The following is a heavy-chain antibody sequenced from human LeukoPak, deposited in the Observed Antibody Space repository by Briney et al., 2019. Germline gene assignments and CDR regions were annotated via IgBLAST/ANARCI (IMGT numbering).Heavy chain of an antibody. CDR1: GFTFSSCG. CDR3: AKRGLPAALFR. J-gene: IGHJ4*02. CDR2: INGSGGRT. D-gene: IGHD2-2*01. V-gene: IGHV3-23*01. Sequence: PGGSLRLSCAASGFTFSSCGMHWVRQAPGKGLGWVSDINGSGGRTYYADSVKGRFTISRDNSKNTLYLQMNSLRAEDTAVYYCAKRGLPAALFRWGQGTLVTVSS.